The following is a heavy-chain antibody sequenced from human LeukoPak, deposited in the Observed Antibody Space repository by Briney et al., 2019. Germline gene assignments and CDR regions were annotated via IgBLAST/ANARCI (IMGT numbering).Heavy chain of an antibody. V-gene: IGHV3-23*01. CDR2: ISGSGGST. J-gene: IGHJ5*02. CDR3: AGVPAAIIDWLDP. D-gene: IGHD2-2*02. Sequence: GGSLRLSCAASGFTFSSYGMSWVRQAPGKGLEWVSAISGSGGSTYYADSVKGRFTISRDNSKNTLYLQMNSLRAEDTAVYYCAGVPAAIIDWLDPWGQGTLVTVSS. CDR1: GFTFSSYG.